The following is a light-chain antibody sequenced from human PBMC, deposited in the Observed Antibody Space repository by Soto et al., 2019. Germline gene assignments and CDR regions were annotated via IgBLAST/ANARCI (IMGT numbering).Light chain of an antibody. CDR3: QSYDSSLSGYV. Sequence: QSVLTQPPSVSGAPGQRVTISCTGSSSNIGAGYDVHWYQQLPGTAPKPLIYANTNRPSGVPGRFSGSKSGTSASLAITGLQAEDEADYYCQSYDSSLSGYVFGTGTKAPS. V-gene: IGLV1-40*01. J-gene: IGLJ1*01. CDR2: ANT. CDR1: SSNIGAGYD.